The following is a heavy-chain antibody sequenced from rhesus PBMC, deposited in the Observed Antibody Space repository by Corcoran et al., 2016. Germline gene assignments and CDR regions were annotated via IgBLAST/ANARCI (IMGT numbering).Heavy chain of an antibody. D-gene: IGHD2-21*01. J-gene: IGHJ2*01. CDR3: ERVRCTGSGCYVMAGWYFDL. Sequence: QVTLKESGPALVKPTQTLTLTCTFSGFSISPTGTGVCWIRQPPGKALEWLASIYWNDSKYYSTSLKGRITISQDTSKNQVVLTMTNMDPVDTATYYCERVRCTGSGCYVMAGWYFDLWGPGTPITISS. CDR1: GFSISPTGTG. V-gene: IGHV2-95*01. CDR2: IYWNDSK.